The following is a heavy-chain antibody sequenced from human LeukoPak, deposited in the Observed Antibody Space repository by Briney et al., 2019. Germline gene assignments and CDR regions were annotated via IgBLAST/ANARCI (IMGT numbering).Heavy chain of an antibody. CDR1: GGSFSGYY. CDR3: AELDSSGYHFDY. Sequence: SETLSLACAVYGGSFSGYYWSWIRQPPGKGLEWIGEINHSGSTNYNPSLKSRVTISVDTSKNQFSLKLSSVTAADTAVYYCAELDSSGYHFDYWGQGTLVTVSS. D-gene: IGHD3-22*01. J-gene: IGHJ4*02. V-gene: IGHV4-34*01. CDR2: INHSGST.